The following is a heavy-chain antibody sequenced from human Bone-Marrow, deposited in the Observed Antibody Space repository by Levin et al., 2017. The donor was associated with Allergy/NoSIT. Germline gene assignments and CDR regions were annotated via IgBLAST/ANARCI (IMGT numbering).Heavy chain of an antibody. D-gene: IGHD3-10*01. CDR3: ARDEYYYGSGSYYSYYYYYYYMDV. CDR1: GFTFSSYS. CDR2: ISSSSSYI. Sequence: GGSLRLSCAASGFTFSSYSMNWVRQAPGKGLEWVSSISSSSSYIYYADSVKGRFTISRDNAKNSLYLQMNSLRAEDTAVYYCARDEYYYGSGSYYSYYYYYYYMDVWGKGTTVTVSS. J-gene: IGHJ6*03. V-gene: IGHV3-21*01.